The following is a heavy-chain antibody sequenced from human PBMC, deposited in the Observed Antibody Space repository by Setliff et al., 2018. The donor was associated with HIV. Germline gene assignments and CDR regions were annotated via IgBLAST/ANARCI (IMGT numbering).Heavy chain of an antibody. V-gene: IGHV3-21*04. CDR2: ISSTSIYI. CDR1: GFTFSTYS. Sequence: PGGSLRLSCAASGFTFSTYSMSWVRQAPGKGLEWVSSISSTSIYIYYVDSVKGRFTISRDNAKNSLYLQMNSLSAEDTAVYYCARLGHCYGGGCNFDTFDVWGQGTMVTVSS. CDR3: ARLGHCYGGGCNFDTFDV. J-gene: IGHJ3*01. D-gene: IGHD2-15*01.